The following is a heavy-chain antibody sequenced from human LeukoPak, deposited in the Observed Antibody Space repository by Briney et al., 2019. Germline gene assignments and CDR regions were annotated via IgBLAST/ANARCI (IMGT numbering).Heavy chain of an antibody. CDR1: GGAISSYY. Sequence: SETLSLTCTVSGGAISSYYWSWIRQPPGKGLEWIGYIYHSGSTNYNPSLKSRVTISADTSKNQFSLELSSVTAADTAVYYCAREPSSGSLDYWGQGTLVTVSS. D-gene: IGHD1-26*01. V-gene: IGHV4-59*01. CDR3: AREPSSGSLDY. J-gene: IGHJ4*02. CDR2: IYHSGST.